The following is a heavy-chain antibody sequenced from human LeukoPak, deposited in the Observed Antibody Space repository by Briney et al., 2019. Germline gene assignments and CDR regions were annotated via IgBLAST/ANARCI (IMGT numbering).Heavy chain of an antibody. Sequence: GGSLRLSCAASGFTFSSYSMNWVRQAPGKGLEWVSSISSSSSYIYYADSVKGRFTISRDNAKNSLYLQMNSLRAEVTAVYYCARFPELLDAFDIWGQGTMVTVSS. CDR1: GFTFSSYS. CDR3: ARFPELLDAFDI. V-gene: IGHV3-21*01. CDR2: ISSSSSYI. D-gene: IGHD1-26*01. J-gene: IGHJ3*02.